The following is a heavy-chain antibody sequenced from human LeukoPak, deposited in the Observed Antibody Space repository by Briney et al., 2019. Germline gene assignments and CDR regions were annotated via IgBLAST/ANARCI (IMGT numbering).Heavy chain of an antibody. Sequence: GGSLRLSCAISGFTSSNLEMSWVRQAPGKGLEWISYISSSGNFIFYADSVKGRFTISRDNSKNTLYLQMNSLRAEDTAVYYCAKSGYNRFDYWGQGTLVTVSS. CDR3: AKSGYNRFDY. D-gene: IGHD5-24*01. J-gene: IGHJ4*02. CDR1: GFTSSNLE. V-gene: IGHV3-23*01. CDR2: ISSSGNFI.